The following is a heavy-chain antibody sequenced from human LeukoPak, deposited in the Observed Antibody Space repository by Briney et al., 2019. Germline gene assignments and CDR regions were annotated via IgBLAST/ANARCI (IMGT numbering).Heavy chain of an antibody. V-gene: IGHV1-69*04. CDR2: IIPILGIA. CDR3: ARDRASGYSSGWHLDY. Sequence: SVKVSCKASGGTFSSYAISWVRQAPRQGLEWMGRIIPILGIANYAQKFQGRVTITADKSTSTAYMELSSLRSEGTAVYYCARDRASGYSSGWHLDYWGQGTLVTVSS. CDR1: GGTFSSYA. D-gene: IGHD6-19*01. J-gene: IGHJ4*02.